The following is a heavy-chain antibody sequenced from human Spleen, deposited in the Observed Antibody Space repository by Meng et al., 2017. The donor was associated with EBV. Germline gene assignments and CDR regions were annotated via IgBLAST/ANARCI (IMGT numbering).Heavy chain of an antibody. Sequence: QVRLWQCGAGGKKPGASVTVSCEASGYNFPKYGIIWVRQAPGQGLEWMGSISASAYGGGTKYAQKFQGRVTMTADTSTATAYMELRSLTYDDTAVYYCARTNALDSWGQGTLVTVSS. CDR2: ISASAYGGGT. J-gene: IGHJ4*02. CDR1: GYNFPKYG. CDR3: ARTNALDS. V-gene: IGHV1-18*01.